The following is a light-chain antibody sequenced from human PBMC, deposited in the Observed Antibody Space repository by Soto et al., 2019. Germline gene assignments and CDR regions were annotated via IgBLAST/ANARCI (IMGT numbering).Light chain of an antibody. CDR2: DDF. J-gene: IGLJ1*01. V-gene: IGLV3-21*02. Sequence: SYELTQPPSVSLAPGQTASITGGGSKIRGKSVPRYQRKPGQGPVLVVDDDFHGPSVHAERFSGNDSGNTATLTIDRVEAGDEADYYCQVWDSNSGVCGTGTKV. CDR1: KIRGKS. CDR3: QVWDSNSGV.